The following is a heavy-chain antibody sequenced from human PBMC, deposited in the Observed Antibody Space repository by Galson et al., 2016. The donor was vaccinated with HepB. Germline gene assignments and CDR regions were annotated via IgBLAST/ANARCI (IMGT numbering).Heavy chain of an antibody. V-gene: IGHV1-46*01. CDR2: IHPSGGDP. Sequence: QSGAEVTKPGASVKVSCKASGYTFTNYHIHWVRQAPGQGPEWMGIIHPSGGDPRYAQKFQGRVTMTRDTSTSTVYMELSSLTSEDTGVYYCARDRFSSWSIDYWGQGTLVTVSP. D-gene: IGHD6-13*01. CDR3: ARDRFSSWSIDY. J-gene: IGHJ4*02. CDR1: GYTFTNYH.